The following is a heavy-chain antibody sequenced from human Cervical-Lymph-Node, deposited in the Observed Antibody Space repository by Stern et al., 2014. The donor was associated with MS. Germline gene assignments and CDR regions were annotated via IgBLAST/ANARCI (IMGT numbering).Heavy chain of an antibody. CDR1: GFSFSTSGVG. D-gene: IGHD5-24*01. Sequence: QVTLKESGPTLVKPTETLTLTCTFSGFSFSTSGVGVGWIRQPPGMALEWLALIYWDDVKRYRSSLQSRLTITKDTSKGQVVLTMTNMDPEDTATYYCAHTLRGFDGYYSQVYYFDHWGQGTLVTVSS. J-gene: IGHJ4*02. CDR2: IYWDDVK. CDR3: AHTLRGFDGYYSQVYYFDH. V-gene: IGHV2-5*02.